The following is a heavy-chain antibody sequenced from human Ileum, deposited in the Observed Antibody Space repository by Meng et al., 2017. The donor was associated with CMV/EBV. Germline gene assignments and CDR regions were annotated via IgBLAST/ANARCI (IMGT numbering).Heavy chain of an antibody. V-gene: IGHV1-69*02. Sequence: GTFSSYTISWVRQAPGQGLEWMGRIIPILGIANYAQKFQSRVTITADKSTSTAYMELSSLRSEDTAVYYCARLPGGEVREQQNWFDPWGQGTLVTVSS. CDR2: IIPILGIA. CDR1: GTFSSYT. D-gene: IGHD3-10*01. CDR3: ARLPGGEVREQQNWFDP. J-gene: IGHJ5*02.